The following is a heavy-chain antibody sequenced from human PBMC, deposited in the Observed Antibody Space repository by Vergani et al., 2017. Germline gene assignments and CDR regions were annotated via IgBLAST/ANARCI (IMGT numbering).Heavy chain of an antibody. CDR2: INWKSGNI. V-gene: IGHV3-9*03. CDR1: GFSFDEYA. Sequence: EVQLVESGGGLVQPGRSLRLSCVASGFSFDEYAMHWVRQAPGKGLEWVSGINWKSGNIAYADSVKGRFIISRDNAKNSLYLQMNSLKPEDMGLYYCARCRGRRFNQFYGIDVWGQGT. D-gene: IGHD2-8*01. CDR3: ARCRGRRFNQFYGIDV. J-gene: IGHJ3*01.